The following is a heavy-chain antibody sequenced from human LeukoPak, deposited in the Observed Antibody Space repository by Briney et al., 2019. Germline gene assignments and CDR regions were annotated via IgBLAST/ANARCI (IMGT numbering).Heavy chain of an antibody. CDR2: VSGRGANT. CDR1: GFTFGSYA. V-gene: IGHV3-23*01. J-gene: IGHJ4*02. D-gene: IGHD1-26*01. Sequence: GGSLRLSCAASGFTFGSYAMGWVRQAPGKGLEWVSAVSGRGANTYYADSVKGRFTITRDNSKNTLFLQMNSLRDEDTAVYYCARGRGSSRYYFDYWGRGTLVTVSS. CDR3: ARGRGSSRYYFDY.